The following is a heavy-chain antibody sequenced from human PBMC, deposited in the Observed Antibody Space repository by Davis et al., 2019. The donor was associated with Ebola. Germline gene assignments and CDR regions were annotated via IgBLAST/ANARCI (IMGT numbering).Heavy chain of an antibody. D-gene: IGHD3-16*01. CDR1: GDSVFGKNGA. Sequence: HSQTLSLTCAISGDSVFGKNGAWNWIRQSPSRGLEWLGRTYYNSKWYKDYAVSLKSRITFNPDTSTNQLSLQLNSVTPEDTAVYYCVRGWGRSGLDVWGQGTTVTVSS. V-gene: IGHV6-1*01. J-gene: IGHJ6*02. CDR2: TYYNSKWYK. CDR3: VRGWGRSGLDV.